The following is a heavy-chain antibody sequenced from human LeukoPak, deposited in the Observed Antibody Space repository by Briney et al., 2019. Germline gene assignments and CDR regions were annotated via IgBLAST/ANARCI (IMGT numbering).Heavy chain of an antibody. CDR1: GFTFSRYA. D-gene: IGHD5-12*01. J-gene: IGHJ4*02. CDR3: AKDRSGYSGYDLIDY. CDR2: SGSGGTT. V-gene: IGHV3-23*01. Sequence: GGSLRLSCAASGFTFSRYAMSWVRQAPGKGLEWVSGSGSGGTTYYADSVKGRFTISRDNSKNTLYLQMNSLRAEDTAVYYCAKDRSGYSGYDLIDYWGQGTLVTVSS.